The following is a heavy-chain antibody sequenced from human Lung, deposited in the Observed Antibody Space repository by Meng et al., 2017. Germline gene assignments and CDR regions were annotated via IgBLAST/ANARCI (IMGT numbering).Heavy chain of an antibody. CDR1: GGSFSDYY. Sequence: GHLHEGGAGLLKPSGTLSLTCVVSGGSFSDYYWSWIRQPPGKGLEWIGEINHSGSTNYNPSLESRATISVDTSQNNLSLKLSSVTAADSAVYYCARGPTTMAHDFDYWGQGTLVTVSS. CDR3: ARGPTTMAHDFDY. V-gene: IGHV4-34*01. CDR2: INHSGST. J-gene: IGHJ4*02. D-gene: IGHD4-11*01.